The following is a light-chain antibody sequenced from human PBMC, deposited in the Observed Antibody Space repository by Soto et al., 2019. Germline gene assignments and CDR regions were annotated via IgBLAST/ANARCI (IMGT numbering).Light chain of an antibody. J-gene: IGKJ1*01. Sequence: EFVLTQSPGTLSLSPGERATLSCRASQNIGSYLIWYQQKPGQAPRLLIYGASTRATGIPSRFSGSGSGTEFTLTISSLQSEDFAAYYCQQYNNWSPWTFGQGTKV. CDR2: GAS. CDR3: QQYNNWSPWT. V-gene: IGKV3-15*01. CDR1: QNIGSY.